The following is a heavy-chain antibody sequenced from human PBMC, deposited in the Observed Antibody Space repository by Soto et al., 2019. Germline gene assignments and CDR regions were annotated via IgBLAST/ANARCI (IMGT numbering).Heavy chain of an antibody. CDR2: ISAYNGNT. Sequence: ASAKVSCKASGYTFTSYCISWVRQAPGQGLEWMGWISAYNGNTNYAQKLQGRVTMTTDTSTSTAYMELRSLRSDDTAVYYCARDRRLLSGYYYYYGMDVWGQGTTVTVSS. CDR3: ARDRRLLSGYYYYYGMDV. V-gene: IGHV1-18*04. CDR1: GYTFTSYC. J-gene: IGHJ6*02. D-gene: IGHD3-3*01.